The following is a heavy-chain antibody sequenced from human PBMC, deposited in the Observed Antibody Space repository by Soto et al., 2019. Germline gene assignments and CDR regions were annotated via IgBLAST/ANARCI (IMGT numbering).Heavy chain of an antibody. J-gene: IGHJ5*02. Sequence: QVRLVESGGGVVQPGRSLRLSCTASGFSFSSYAMYWFRQPPGKGLEWVAVISKDGMNKNYADSVKGRVTVSRDNANYSLELQRNSLRGEDTVMYYGGRHIGSRDDFVKWFEPWGQGTLVTVSS. V-gene: IGHV3-30*04. CDR2: ISKDGMNK. CDR3: GRHIGSRDDFVKWFEP. CDR1: GFSFSSYA. D-gene: IGHD2-15*01.